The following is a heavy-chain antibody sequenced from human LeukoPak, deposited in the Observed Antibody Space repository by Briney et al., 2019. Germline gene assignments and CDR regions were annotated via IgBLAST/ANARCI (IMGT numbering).Heavy chain of an antibody. CDR2: ISSSSYI. CDR1: GFTFSSYS. Sequence: GGSLRLSCAASGFTFSSYSMNWVRQAPGKGLEWVSSISSSSYIYYADSVKGRFTISRDNAKNSLYLQMNSLRAEDTAVYYCARCGMNYYDSSGFHWGQGTLVTVSS. D-gene: IGHD3-22*01. V-gene: IGHV3-21*01. CDR3: ARCGMNYYDSSGFH. J-gene: IGHJ4*02.